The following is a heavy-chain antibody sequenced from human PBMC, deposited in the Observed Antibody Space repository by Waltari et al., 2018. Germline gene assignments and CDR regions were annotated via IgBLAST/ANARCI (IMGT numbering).Heavy chain of an antibody. CDR1: GFSLSTSGVG. Sequence: QITLKESGPTLVKPTQTLTLTCTFSGFSLSTSGVGVGWIRQPPGKALEWLALIYWNDDKRYSPSLKSRLTITKDTSKNQVVLTMTIMDPVDTATYYGAHSPFSGSYYRSYFDYWGQGTLVIVSS. CDR3: AHSPFSGSYYRSYFDY. D-gene: IGHD1-26*01. CDR2: IYWNDDK. V-gene: IGHV2-5*01. J-gene: IGHJ4*02.